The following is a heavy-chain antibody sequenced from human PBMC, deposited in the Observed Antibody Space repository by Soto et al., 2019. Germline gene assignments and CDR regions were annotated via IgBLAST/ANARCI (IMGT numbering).Heavy chain of an antibody. Sequence: SETLSLTCTVSGGSINSGDYYWSWIRQPPGKGLEWIGYIYYIGSTYHNPSLKSRINISVDTSKNQFSLKLCSVTAADAALDWSDTVPTYYSNRRRYANAFDMWGQVI. D-gene: IGHD3-22*01. CDR3: DTVPTYYSNRRRYANAFDM. V-gene: IGHV4-30-4*01. CDR2: IYYIGST. CDR1: GGSINSGDYY. J-gene: IGHJ3*02.